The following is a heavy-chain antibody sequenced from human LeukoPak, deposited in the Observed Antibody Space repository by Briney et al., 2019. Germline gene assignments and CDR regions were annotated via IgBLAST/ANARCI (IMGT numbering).Heavy chain of an antibody. Sequence: GGSLRLSCAASGFTFSSYAMSWVRQAPGKGLEWVSAISGSGGSTYYADSVKGRFTISRDNSKNTLYLQMNSLRDEDTAVYYCARDYYDSGSYGGISFDYWGQGTLVTVSS. D-gene: IGHD3-10*01. CDR1: GFTFSSYA. CDR3: ARDYYDSGSYGGISFDY. J-gene: IGHJ4*02. CDR2: ISGSGGST. V-gene: IGHV3-23*01.